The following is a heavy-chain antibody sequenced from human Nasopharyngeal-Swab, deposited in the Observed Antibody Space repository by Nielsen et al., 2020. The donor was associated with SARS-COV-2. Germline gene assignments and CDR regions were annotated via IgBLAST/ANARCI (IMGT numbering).Heavy chain of an antibody. J-gene: IGHJ6*02. CDR3: ASQGSGSYYLLYYYYGMDV. Sequence: WSRQSSGKGLEWLGSIYYSGSTYYNPSLKSRVTISVDTSKNQFSLKLSSVTAADTAVYYCASQGSGSYYLLYYYYGMDVWGQGTTVTVSS. D-gene: IGHD1-26*01. V-gene: IGHV4-39*01. CDR2: IYYSGST.